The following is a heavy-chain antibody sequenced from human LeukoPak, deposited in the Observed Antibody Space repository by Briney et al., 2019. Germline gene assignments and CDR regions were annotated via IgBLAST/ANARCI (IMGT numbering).Heavy chain of an antibody. CDR1: GGSFSGYY. V-gene: IGHV4-34*01. J-gene: IGHJ4*02. CDR2: INHSGST. CDR3: ASQEVTAIHPFDY. Sequence: SETLSLTCAVYGGSFSGYYWSWIRQPPGKGLEWIGEINHSGSTNYNPSLKSRVTISVDTSKNQFSLKLSSVTAADTAVYYCASQEVTAIHPFDYWGQGTLVTVSS. D-gene: IGHD2-21*02.